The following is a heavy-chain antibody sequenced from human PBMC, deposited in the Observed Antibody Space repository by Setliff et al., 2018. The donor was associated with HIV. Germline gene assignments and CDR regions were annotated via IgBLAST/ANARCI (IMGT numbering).Heavy chain of an antibody. Sequence: LRLSCAASGFTYSGYEMNWVRQAPGKGLEWVSYISKSGNTIHYAGSVKGRFTISRDNAKNSLYLQMNSLRAEDMAVYYCARSAELYFYYGMDVWGQGTTVTVSS. CDR2: ISKSGNTI. CDR1: GFTYSGYE. CDR3: ARSAELYFYYGMDV. V-gene: IGHV3-48*03. J-gene: IGHJ6*02. D-gene: IGHD2-15*01.